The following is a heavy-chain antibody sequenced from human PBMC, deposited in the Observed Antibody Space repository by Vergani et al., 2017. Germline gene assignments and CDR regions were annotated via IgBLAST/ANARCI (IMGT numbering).Heavy chain of an antibody. CDR3: ARDPATVVTPYFDC. CDR2: IYSGGST. CDR1: GFTVSSNY. J-gene: IGHJ4*02. V-gene: IGHV3-66*01. Sequence: EVQLVESGGGLVQPGGSLRLSCAASGFTVSSNYMSWVRQAPGKGLEWVSVIYSGGSTYYADSVKGRFTNSRDNSKNTLYLQMNSLRAEDTAVYYCARDPATVVTPYFDCWGQGTLVTVSS. D-gene: IGHD4-23*01.